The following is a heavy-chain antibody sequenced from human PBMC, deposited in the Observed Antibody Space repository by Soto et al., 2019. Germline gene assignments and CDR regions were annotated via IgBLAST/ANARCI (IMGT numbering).Heavy chain of an antibody. Sequence: QVQLVESGGGVVQPGRSLRLSCAASGFTFSNYAVHWVRQAPGKGLEWVAIISYDGSNKYYADSVKGRFTISRDNSKNTLYLQMNSLRTEDTAMHYCTRDRNSGTYGAGNWFDPWGQGTLVTVSS. J-gene: IGHJ5*02. D-gene: IGHD1-26*01. CDR1: GFTFSNYA. CDR3: TRDRNSGTYGAGNWFDP. V-gene: IGHV3-30-3*01. CDR2: ISYDGSNK.